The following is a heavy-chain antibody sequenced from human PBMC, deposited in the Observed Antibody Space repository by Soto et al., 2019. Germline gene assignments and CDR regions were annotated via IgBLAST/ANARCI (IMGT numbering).Heavy chain of an antibody. CDR3: ARERLGFDY. Sequence: GGSLRLSCAASGFTFSSYAMQCVRQAPGKGLEWVAVISYDGSNKYYADSVKGRFTISRDNSKNTLYLQMNSLRAEDTAVYYCARERLGFDYWGQGTLVTVSS. J-gene: IGHJ4*02. D-gene: IGHD3-22*01. V-gene: IGHV3-30-3*01. CDR2: ISYDGSNK. CDR1: GFTFSSYA.